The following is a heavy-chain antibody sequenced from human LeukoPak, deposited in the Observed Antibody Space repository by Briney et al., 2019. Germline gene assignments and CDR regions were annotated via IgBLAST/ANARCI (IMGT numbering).Heavy chain of an antibody. J-gene: IGHJ6*03. Sequence: GGSLRLSCAASGFTFSSYWMSWVRQAPGKGLEWVANIKQDGSAKFYLDSVRGRFTISRDNAKNSLYLQMDSLRAEDTAVYYCARALSYCSSTSCSLYYYYYYMDAWGKGTTVTVSS. CDR2: IKQDGSAK. D-gene: IGHD2-2*01. V-gene: IGHV3-7*01. CDR3: ARALSYCSSTSCSLYYYYYYMDA. CDR1: GFTFSSYW.